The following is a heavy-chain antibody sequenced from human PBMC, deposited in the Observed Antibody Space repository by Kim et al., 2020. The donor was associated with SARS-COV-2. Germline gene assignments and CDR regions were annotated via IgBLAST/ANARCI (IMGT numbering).Heavy chain of an antibody. D-gene: IGHD3-3*01. V-gene: IGHV1-24*01. J-gene: IGHJ5*02. CDR1: GYTLTKLY. Sequence: ASVKVSCKVSGYTLTKLYIHWVRQAPGKGLEWMGGFDPEDGETIYAQKFQGRVTMTEDTSTDTAYMELSSLRSEDTAVYYCATSAGVCSAYSATLFATWGQGTLVTVSS. CDR2: FDPEDGET. CDR3: ATSAGVCSAYSATLFAT.